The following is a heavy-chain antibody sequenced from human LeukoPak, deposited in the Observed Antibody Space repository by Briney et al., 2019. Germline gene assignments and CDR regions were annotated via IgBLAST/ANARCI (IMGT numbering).Heavy chain of an antibody. J-gene: IGHJ4*02. CDR1: GFTFSSYG. V-gene: IGHV3-21*01. Sequence: GGSLRLSCAASGFTFSSYGMHWVRQAPGKGLEWVSSISSSSSYIYYADSVKGRFTISRDNAKNSLYLQMNSLRAEDAAVYYCARDRRGYSYGHYFDYWGQGTLVTVSS. CDR3: ARDRRGYSYGHYFDY. CDR2: ISSSSSYI. D-gene: IGHD5-18*01.